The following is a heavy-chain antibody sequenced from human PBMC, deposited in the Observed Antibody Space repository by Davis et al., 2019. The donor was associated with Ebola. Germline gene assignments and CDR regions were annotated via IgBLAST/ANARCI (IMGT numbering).Heavy chain of an antibody. J-gene: IGHJ3*02. CDR1: GFSFSSYA. Sequence: GESLKISCAASGFSFSSYALRWVRQAPGKGLEWVSSISISGGDTYYADSVKGRFTISRDNSKNTLYLQMNSLRAEDTAVYYCANYGADAFDIWGQGTMVTVSS. V-gene: IGHV3-23*01. CDR2: ISISGGDT. CDR3: ANYGADAFDI. D-gene: IGHD4-17*01.